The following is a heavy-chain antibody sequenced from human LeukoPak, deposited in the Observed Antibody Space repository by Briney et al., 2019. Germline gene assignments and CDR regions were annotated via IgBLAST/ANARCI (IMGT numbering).Heavy chain of an antibody. J-gene: IGHJ4*02. CDR3: TRDDFSGSYCD. CDR2: ISYDGSNK. Sequence: GRSLRLSCAASGFTFSSYGMHWVRQAPGKGLEWVAVISYDGSNKYYADSVKGRFTISRDNSRNSLYLQMNSLRADDTATYYCTRDDFSGSYCDWGQGTLVTVSS. V-gene: IGHV3-30*03. CDR1: GFTFSSYG. D-gene: IGHD1-26*01.